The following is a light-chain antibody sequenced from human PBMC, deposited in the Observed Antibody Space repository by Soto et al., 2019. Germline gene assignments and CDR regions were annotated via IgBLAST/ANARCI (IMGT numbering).Light chain of an antibody. V-gene: IGLV2-11*01. CDR1: SSNIGGNS. CDR2: DVS. CDR3: CSYAGSYTLYV. Sequence: QSVLTQPPSVSAAPGQKVTISCSGSSSNIGGNSVSWYQQLPGTAPKLMIYDVSKRPSGVPDRFSGSKSGNTASLTISGLQAEDEADYYCCSYAGSYTLYVFGTGTKVTVL. J-gene: IGLJ1*01.